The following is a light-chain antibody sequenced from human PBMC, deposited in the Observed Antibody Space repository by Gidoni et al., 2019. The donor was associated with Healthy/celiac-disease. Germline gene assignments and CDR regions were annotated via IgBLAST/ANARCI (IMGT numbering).Light chain of an antibody. J-gene: IGKJ2*04. CDR1: QSLLHSNGYNY. CDR2: LGS. Sequence: VMTQSPLSLPVTPGEPASISCRSSQSLLHSNGYNYLDWYLQKPGQSPQLLIYLGSNRASGVPDRFSGSGSGTDFTLKISRVEAEDVGVYYCMQALQTPPMCSFGQXTKLEIK. CDR3: MQALQTPPMCS. V-gene: IGKV2-28*01.